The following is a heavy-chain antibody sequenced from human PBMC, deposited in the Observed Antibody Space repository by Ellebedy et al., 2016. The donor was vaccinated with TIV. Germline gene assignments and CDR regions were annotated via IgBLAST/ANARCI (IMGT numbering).Heavy chain of an antibody. Sequence: SGPTLVKPTQTLTLTCTFSGFSLSTTGMCVTWIRQPPGKALEWLARIDWDDDKYYSTSLKTRLTISKDTSKNQVVLTMTNMDPVDTATYYCARIYCSGGSCRKDYWGQGTLVTVSS. CDR3: ARIYCSGGSCRKDY. V-gene: IGHV2-70*11. CDR1: GFSLSTTGMC. D-gene: IGHD2-15*01. CDR2: IDWDDDK. J-gene: IGHJ4*02.